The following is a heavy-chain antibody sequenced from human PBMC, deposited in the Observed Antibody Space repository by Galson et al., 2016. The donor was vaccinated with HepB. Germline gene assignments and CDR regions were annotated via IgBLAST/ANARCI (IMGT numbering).Heavy chain of an antibody. CDR3: AKDSPYSSGWSTY. CDR2: INIGGDST. D-gene: IGHD6-19*01. Sequence: SLRLSCAVSGLTVSGDYMSWVRQAPGKGLEWVSSINIGGDSTYYADSVKGRFTISRDNSKNTVYLQMNSLRAEDTALYYCAKDSPYSSGWSTYWGQGTLVTVSS. CDR1: GLTVSGDY. J-gene: IGHJ4*02. V-gene: IGHV3-23*01.